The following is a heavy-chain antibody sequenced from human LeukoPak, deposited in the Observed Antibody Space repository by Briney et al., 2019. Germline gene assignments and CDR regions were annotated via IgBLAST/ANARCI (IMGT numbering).Heavy chain of an antibody. V-gene: IGHV3-74*01. CDR3: ARTAYPSYYGYDY. J-gene: IGHJ4*02. D-gene: IGHD3-10*01. CDR2: INTDGSGT. Sequence: GGSLRLSCAASGFTFSSYWVHWVRQAPGRGLVWVSRINTDGSGTSYADSVKGRFTISRDNAENTLYLQMNSLRAEDTAVYYCARTAYPSYYGYDYWGQGALVTVSS. CDR1: GFTFSSYW.